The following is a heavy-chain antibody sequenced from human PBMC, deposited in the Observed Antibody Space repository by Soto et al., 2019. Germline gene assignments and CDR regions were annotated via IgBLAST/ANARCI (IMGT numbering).Heavy chain of an antibody. V-gene: IGHV3-21*01. D-gene: IGHD6-13*01. CDR1: GFTFSSYS. CDR2: ISSSSSYI. J-gene: IGHJ4*02. Sequence: GGSLRLCCAASGFTFSSYSMNWVRQAPGKGLEWVSSISSSSSYIYYADSVKGRFTISRDNAKNSLYLQMNSLRAEDTAVYYCAVGSSSWSPPYYFDYWGQGTLVTVSS. CDR3: AVGSSSWSPPYYFDY.